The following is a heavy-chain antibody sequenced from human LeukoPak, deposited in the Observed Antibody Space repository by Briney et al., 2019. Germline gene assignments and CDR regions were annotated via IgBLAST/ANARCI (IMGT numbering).Heavy chain of an antibody. CDR2: ISGGGGSA. Sequence: PGGSLRLSCGASGFTFSSYAMSWVRQAPGKGLEWASGISGGGGSAYYADSVKGRFTISRDNSKNTVYQQMNSLRADDTAVYYCARVPHYGDSVYYFDYWGQGTLVTVSS. CDR1: GFTFSSYA. D-gene: IGHD4-17*01. J-gene: IGHJ4*02. V-gene: IGHV3-23*01. CDR3: ARVPHYGDSVYYFDY.